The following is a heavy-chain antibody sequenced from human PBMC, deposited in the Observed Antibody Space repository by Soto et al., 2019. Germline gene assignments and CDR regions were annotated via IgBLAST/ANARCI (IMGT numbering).Heavy chain of an antibody. CDR3: VRGPDIIVVPSALGHFDH. D-gene: IGHD2-2*01. CDR2: ISAYNGNT. Sequence: QVHLEQSGAEMKKPGASVNVSCKASGYSFSTYGVSWVRQAPGQGPEWMGWISAYNGNTNYALRFQGRLTLTTDTSTSTAYMELRGLRSDDTAVYYCVRGPDIIVVPSALGHFDHWGQGTLVTVSS. CDR1: GYSFSTYG. V-gene: IGHV1-18*01. J-gene: IGHJ4*02.